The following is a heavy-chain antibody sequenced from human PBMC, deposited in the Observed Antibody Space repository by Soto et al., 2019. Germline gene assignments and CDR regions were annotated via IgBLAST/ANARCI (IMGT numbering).Heavy chain of an antibody. CDR1: GGTFSSYS. CDR2: IIPIFGTA. Sequence: ASVKVSCKASGGTFSSYSINWVRQAPGQGLEWMGGIIPIFGTANYAQKFQGRVTITADESTGTAYMELSSLRSEDTAVYYCARGWDSSSPYYFDYWGQGTLVTVSS. D-gene: IGHD6-6*01. V-gene: IGHV1-69*13. J-gene: IGHJ4*02. CDR3: ARGWDSSSPYYFDY.